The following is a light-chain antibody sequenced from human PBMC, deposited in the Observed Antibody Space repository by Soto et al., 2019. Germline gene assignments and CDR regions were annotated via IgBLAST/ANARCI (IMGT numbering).Light chain of an antibody. V-gene: IGKV3-20*01. CDR2: GAS. CDR3: QQSGSSSGWT. J-gene: IGKJ1*01. CDR1: QSVSSSQ. Sequence: EIVLTQSPGTLSLSPGERAILSCRASQSVSSSQLAWYQQKPGQAPRLLIYGASNRATGIPDRFSGSGSGTDFTLTISRLEPEDFAVYYCQQSGSSSGWTFGQGTRVEIK.